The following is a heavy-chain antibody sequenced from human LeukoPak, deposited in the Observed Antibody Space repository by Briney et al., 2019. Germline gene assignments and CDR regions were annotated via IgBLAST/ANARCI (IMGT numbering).Heavy chain of an antibody. CDR1: GYTLTSYG. CDR2: ISAYNGNT. D-gene: IGHD6-19*01. V-gene: IGHV1-18*01. Sequence: ASVKVSCKASGYTLTSYGISWVRPAPGQGLEWMGWISAYNGNTNYAQKLQGRATMTTDTSTSTAYMELRSLRSDDTAVYYCARDTRGSGWSLFDYWGQGTLVTVSS. CDR3: ARDTRGSGWSLFDY. J-gene: IGHJ4*02.